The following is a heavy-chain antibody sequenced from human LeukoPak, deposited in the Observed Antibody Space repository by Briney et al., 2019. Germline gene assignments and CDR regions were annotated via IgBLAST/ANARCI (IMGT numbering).Heavy chain of an antibody. V-gene: IGHV3-33*08. CDR2: IWYDGSNK. Sequence: GGSLRLSCAASGFTVSSNYMSWVRQAPGKGLEWVAVIWYDGSNKYYADSVKGRFTISRDNSKNTLYLQMNSLRAEDTAVYYCARDSWEPDEYYFDYWGQGTLVTVSS. CDR1: GFTVSSNY. CDR3: ARDSWEPDEYYFDY. D-gene: IGHD1-26*01. J-gene: IGHJ4*02.